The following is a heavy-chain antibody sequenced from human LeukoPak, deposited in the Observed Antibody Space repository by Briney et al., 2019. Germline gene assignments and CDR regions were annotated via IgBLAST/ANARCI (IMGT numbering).Heavy chain of an antibody. J-gene: IGHJ4*02. CDR3: ARQWFGEAFDY. V-gene: IGHV4-4*02. Sequence: SGTLSLTCAVSGGSISTSNWWSWVRQPPGKGLEWIGEIYHSGSTNYNPSLKSRVTILVEKSKNQFSLKLSSVTAADTAVYYCARQWFGEAFDYWGQGTLVTVSS. CDR2: IYHSGST. D-gene: IGHD3-10*01. CDR1: GGSISTSNW.